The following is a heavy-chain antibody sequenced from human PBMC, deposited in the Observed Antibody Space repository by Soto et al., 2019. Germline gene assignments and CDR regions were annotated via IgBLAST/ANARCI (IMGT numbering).Heavy chain of an antibody. CDR3: TTAKSLGDSYYYYGMDV. V-gene: IGHV3-15*07. CDR1: GFTFSNAW. D-gene: IGHD4-17*01. J-gene: IGHJ6*02. Sequence: PGGSLRLSCAASGFTFSNAWMNWVRQAPGKGLEWVGRIKSKTDGGTTDYAAPVKGRFTISRDDSKNTLYLQMNSLKTEDTAVYYCTTAKSLGDSYYYYGMDVWGQGTTVTVSS. CDR2: IKSKTDGGTT.